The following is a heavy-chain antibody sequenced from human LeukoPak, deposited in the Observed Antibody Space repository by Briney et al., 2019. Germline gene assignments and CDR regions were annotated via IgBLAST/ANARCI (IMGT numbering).Heavy chain of an antibody. D-gene: IGHD1-26*01. V-gene: IGHV4-4*07. J-gene: IGHJ4*02. Sequence: PSETLSPTCTVSGGSISSYYWSWIRQPAGKGLEWIGVIYTSGSTSYNPSLKSRVTISVDKSKNQFSLNLRSVTAADTAVYYCAGRDYWGQGTLVTVSS. CDR1: GGSISSYY. CDR3: AGRDY. CDR2: IYTSGST.